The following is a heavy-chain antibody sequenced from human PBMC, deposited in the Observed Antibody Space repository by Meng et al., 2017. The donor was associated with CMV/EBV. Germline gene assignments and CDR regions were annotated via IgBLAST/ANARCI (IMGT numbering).Heavy chain of an antibody. J-gene: IGHJ6*02. CDR3: ARDSVVVPAGGMDV. CDR1: EFAFSTYA. D-gene: IGHD2-2*01. Sequence: SGDSEFAFSTYAMHWVRQAPGKGLGCVSAISGDGDTTDHAASVKGRFIISRDNSKNTLYLQMNSLRAEDTAVYYCARDSVVVPAGGMDVWGRGTTVTVSS. CDR2: ISGDGDTT. V-gene: IGHV3-64*04.